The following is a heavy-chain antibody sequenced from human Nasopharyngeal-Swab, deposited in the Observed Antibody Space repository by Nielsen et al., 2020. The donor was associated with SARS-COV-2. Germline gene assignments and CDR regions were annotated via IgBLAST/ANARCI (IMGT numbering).Heavy chain of an antibody. J-gene: IGHJ3*02. D-gene: IGHD4-17*01. CDR2: IANDGSGT. V-gene: IGHV3-74*01. Sequence: GESLKISCVASGFSLNINWMHWVRQVPGKGLRWVARIANDGSGTSYADSVRGRFTISRDDTKNTGYLQMNSLIAEDTAVYYCGTVFEIWGQGTMVTVSS. CDR1: GFSLNINW. CDR3: GTVFEI.